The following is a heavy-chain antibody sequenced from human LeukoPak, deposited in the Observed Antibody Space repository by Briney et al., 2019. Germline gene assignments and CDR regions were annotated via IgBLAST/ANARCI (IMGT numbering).Heavy chain of an antibody. J-gene: IGHJ3*02. CDR3: ARRSRDYGDYGAFDI. D-gene: IGHD4-17*01. CDR2: IYYSGST. CDR1: GGSISSYY. V-gene: IGHV4-59*08. Sequence: SETLSLTCTVSGGSISSYYWSWIRQPPGKGLEWIGYIYYSGSTNYNPSLKSRVTISVDTSKNQFSLKLSSVTAADTAVYYCARRSRDYGDYGAFDIWGQGTMVTVSS.